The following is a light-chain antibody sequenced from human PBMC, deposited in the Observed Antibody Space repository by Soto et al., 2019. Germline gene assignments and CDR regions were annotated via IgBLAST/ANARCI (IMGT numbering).Light chain of an antibody. CDR2: DVN. V-gene: IGLV2-14*01. Sequence: QSALTQPASVSGSPGQSITISCTGTISDIGGYNFISWYQHHPGKAPKLVIYDVNNRPSGISDRFSGSKSGNTASLTISGLQAEDEADYYCASYTRTTTLVFGGGTKVTVL. J-gene: IGLJ2*01. CDR1: ISDIGGYNF. CDR3: ASYTRTTTLV.